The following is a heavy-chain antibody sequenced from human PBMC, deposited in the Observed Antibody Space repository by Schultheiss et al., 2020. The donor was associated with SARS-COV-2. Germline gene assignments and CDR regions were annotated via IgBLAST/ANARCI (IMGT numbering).Heavy chain of an antibody. CDR1: GGSISSYY. D-gene: IGHD3-3*01. V-gene: IGHV4-59*06. J-gene: IGHJ5*02. CDR2: IYYSGST. Sequence: SETLSLTCTVSGGSISSYYWSWIRQPPGKGLEWIGYIYYSGSTYYNPSLKSRVTISVDTSKNQFSLKLSSVTAADTAVYYCARGVITIFGVRWFDPWGQGTLVTVSS. CDR3: ARGVITIFGVRWFDP.